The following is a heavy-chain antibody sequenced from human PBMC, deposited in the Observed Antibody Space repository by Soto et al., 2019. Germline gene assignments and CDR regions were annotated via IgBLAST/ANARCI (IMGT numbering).Heavy chain of an antibody. Sequence: QVQLVQSGAEVKKPGASVKVSCKASGYTFTSYAMHWVRQAPGQRIEWMGWINAGNGNTKYSQKFQGRVTITSDTSGSTAEMVLSSLRSEDTAVYYCARDRCGSGSYSHWGQGTLVTVSS. D-gene: IGHD3-10*01. V-gene: IGHV1-3*01. CDR1: GYTFTSYA. CDR3: ARDRCGSGSYSH. J-gene: IGHJ4*02. CDR2: INAGNGNT.